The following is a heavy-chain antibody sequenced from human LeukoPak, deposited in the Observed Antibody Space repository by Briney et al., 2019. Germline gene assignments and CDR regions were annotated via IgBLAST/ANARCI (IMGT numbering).Heavy chain of an antibody. D-gene: IGHD3-22*01. CDR1: GFTFTDYY. CDR3: AKGRYFDSSAYPGSVFDY. Sequence: GGSLRLSCAASGFTFTDYYMSWIRQAPGKGLEWLSYISSSGSTIYYADSVKGRFTISRDNSKNTLYLQMNSLRAEDTAVYYCAKGRYFDSSAYPGSVFDYWGQGTLVTVSS. V-gene: IGHV3-11*01. J-gene: IGHJ4*02. CDR2: ISSSGSTI.